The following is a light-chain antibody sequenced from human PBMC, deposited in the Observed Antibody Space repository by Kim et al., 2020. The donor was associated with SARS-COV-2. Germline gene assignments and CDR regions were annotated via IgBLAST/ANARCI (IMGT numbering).Light chain of an antibody. Sequence: SELTQDPVVSVALGQTVTITCQGDSLRMSYATWYQQKPGQAPVLVIYGENSRPSGIPDRFFGSYSRNTASLTITGAQAEDEADYYCNSRDSSGYHVVFGGGTQLTVL. CDR2: GEN. V-gene: IGLV3-19*01. J-gene: IGLJ2*01. CDR1: SLRMSY. CDR3: NSRDSSGYHVV.